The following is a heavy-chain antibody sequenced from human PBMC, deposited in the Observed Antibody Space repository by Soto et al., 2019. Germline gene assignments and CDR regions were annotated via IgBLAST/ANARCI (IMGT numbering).Heavy chain of an antibody. CDR3: AKDFWSGYSNGMDV. CDR1: GFTFSSYG. Sequence: QVQLVESGGGVVQPGRSLRLSCAASGFTFSSYGMHWVRQAPGKGLEWVAVISYDGSNKYYADSVKGRFTISRDNSKNTLYLQMNSLRAEDTAVYYCAKDFWSGYSNGMDVWGQGTTVTDSS. CDR2: ISYDGSNK. V-gene: IGHV3-30*18. D-gene: IGHD3-3*01. J-gene: IGHJ6*02.